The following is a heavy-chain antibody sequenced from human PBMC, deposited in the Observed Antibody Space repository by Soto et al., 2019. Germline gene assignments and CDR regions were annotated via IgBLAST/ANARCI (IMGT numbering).Heavy chain of an antibody. J-gene: IGHJ3*02. D-gene: IGHD2-2*01. V-gene: IGHV3-64*01. Sequence: GGSLRLSCAASGFTFSSYAMHWVRQAPGRGLEYVSAISSNGGSTYYANSVKGRFTISRDNSKNTLYLQMGSLRAEDMAVYYFARSYFYCSSTSCYSGDAFDIWGQGTMVTVSS. CDR2: ISSNGGST. CDR3: ARSYFYCSSTSCYSGDAFDI. CDR1: GFTFSSYA.